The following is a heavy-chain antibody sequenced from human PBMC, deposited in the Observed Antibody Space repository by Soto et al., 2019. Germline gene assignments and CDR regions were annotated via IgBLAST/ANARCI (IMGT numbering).Heavy chain of an antibody. J-gene: IGHJ4*02. CDR3: AKELAAAACS. CDR2: ISYDGSNK. CDR1: GFAFSSYG. D-gene: IGHD6-13*01. Sequence: QVQLVESGGGVVQPGRSLRLSCAASGFAFSSYGMHWVRQAPGKGLEWVAVISYDGSNKYYADSVKGRFTISRDNSKNTLYLQMNSLRAEDTAVYYCAKELAAAACSWGQGTLVTVSS. V-gene: IGHV3-30*18.